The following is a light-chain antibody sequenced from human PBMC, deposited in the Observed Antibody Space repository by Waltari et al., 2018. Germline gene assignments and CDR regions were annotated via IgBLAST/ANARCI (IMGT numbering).Light chain of an antibody. Sequence: VVMTQSPLSLPVTLGEPDTISCRSSQSPVHSDGNTYLNWFKQRPAQSPRGLIYKVSKRDSAFPDRFSGSGSGTDFTQKISRVEAEDGWVYCCRKGSNLPRNFSQGTKLEI. CDR2: KVS. J-gene: IGKJ2*01. CDR1: QSPVHSDGNTY. CDR3: RKGSNLPRN. V-gene: IGKV2-30*02.